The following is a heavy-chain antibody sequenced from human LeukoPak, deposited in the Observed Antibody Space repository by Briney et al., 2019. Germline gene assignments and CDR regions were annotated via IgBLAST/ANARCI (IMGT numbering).Heavy chain of an antibody. CDR1: GFTFSSYW. J-gene: IGHJ4*02. D-gene: IGHD2-2*01. V-gene: IGHV3-74*01. CDR3: ARQDCSSTSCHADFDY. CDR2: INTDGSST. Sequence: GGSLRLSCAASGFTFSSYWMHWVRQAPGKGLVWISRINTDGSSTSYADSVKGRFTISRDNAKNTLYLQMNSLRAEDTAVYYCARQDCSSTSCHADFDYWGQGTLVTVSS.